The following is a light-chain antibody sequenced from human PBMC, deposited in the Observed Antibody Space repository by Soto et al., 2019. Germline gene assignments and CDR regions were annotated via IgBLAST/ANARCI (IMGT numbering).Light chain of an antibody. CDR3: AAWDDSLNALV. CDR2: TNS. CDR1: SSNIGSNA. J-gene: IGLJ3*02. V-gene: IGLV1-44*01. Sequence: QSVLTQPPSASGTPGQRVTISCSGVSSNIGSNAVNWYQQFPGAAPQLLIYTNSQRPSGVPDRFSGSKSGTSASLAITGLQSEDAADYHCAAWDDSLNALVFGGGTKLTVL.